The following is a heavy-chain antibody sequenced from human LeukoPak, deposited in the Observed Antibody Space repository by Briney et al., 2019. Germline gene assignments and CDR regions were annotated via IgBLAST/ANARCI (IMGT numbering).Heavy chain of an antibody. J-gene: IGHJ4*02. Sequence: GGSLRLSCAASGFTFSSYGIHWVRQAPGKGLEWVSAITGSGGSTYYADSVKGRFTISRDNSKNTLYLQMNSLRAEDTAVYYCARDPFDCSSTSCYTMWWYFDYWGQGTLVTVSS. CDR3: ARDPFDCSSTSCYTMWWYFDY. CDR2: ITGSGGST. V-gene: IGHV3-23*01. CDR1: GFTFSSYG. D-gene: IGHD2-2*02.